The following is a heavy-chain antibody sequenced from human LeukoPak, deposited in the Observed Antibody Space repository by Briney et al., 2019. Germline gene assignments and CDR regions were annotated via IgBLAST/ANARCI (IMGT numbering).Heavy chain of an antibody. V-gene: IGHV3-53*04. J-gene: IGHJ6*02. CDR3: AREVAATNYYYGMDV. CDR2: IYSGGSS. Sequence: GGSLRLSCAASGFTVSSNYMSWVRQAPGKGLEWVSVIYSGGSSYYADSVKGRFTISRHNFKNTLYLQMNSLRAEDTAVYYCAREVAATNYYYGMDVWGQGTTVTVSS. CDR1: GFTVSSNY. D-gene: IGHD2-15*01.